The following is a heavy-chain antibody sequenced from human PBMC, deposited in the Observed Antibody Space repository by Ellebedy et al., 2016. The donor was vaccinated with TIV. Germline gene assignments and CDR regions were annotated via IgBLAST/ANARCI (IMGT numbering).Heavy chain of an antibody. J-gene: IGHJ2*01. CDR3: ARIPSGRDWYFDL. CDR1: WFTVSSNY. CDR2: IYSGGTT. D-gene: IGHD2-2*02. Sequence: GESLKISCAASWFTVSSNYMNWVRQAPGKGLEWVSAIYSGGTTYYADSVKGRFTISRDNSKNTLYLQMNSLRAEDTAIYYCARIPSGRDWYFDLWGRGTLVTVSS. V-gene: IGHV3-53*01.